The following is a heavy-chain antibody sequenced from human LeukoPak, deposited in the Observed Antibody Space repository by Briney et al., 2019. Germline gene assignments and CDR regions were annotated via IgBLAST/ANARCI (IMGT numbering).Heavy chain of an antibody. CDR1: GGSISSYY. CDR3: ARVYYDFWSGYPIGGSFDY. V-gene: IGHV4-59*01. J-gene: IGHJ4*02. CDR2: IYYSGST. D-gene: IGHD3-3*01. Sequence: KPSETLSLTCTVSGGSISSYYWSWIRQPPGKGLEWIGYIYYSGSTNYNPSLKSRVTISVDTSENQFSLKLSSVTAADTAVYYCARVYYDFWSGYPIGGSFDYWGQGTLVTVSS.